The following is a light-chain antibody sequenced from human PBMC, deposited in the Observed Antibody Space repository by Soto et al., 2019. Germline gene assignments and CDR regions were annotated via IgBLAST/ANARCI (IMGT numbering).Light chain of an antibody. J-gene: IGKJ1*01. CDR1: QSVSSSY. Sequence: EMVLTQSPGPLSLSPGERATLSCRASQSVSSSYLAWYQQKPGQAPRLLIYGASSRATGIPDRFSGSGSGTDFTLTISSLEAEDVAVYYCQQYGSSPRTFGQGTKVEIK. CDR3: QQYGSSPRT. CDR2: GAS. V-gene: IGKV3-20*01.